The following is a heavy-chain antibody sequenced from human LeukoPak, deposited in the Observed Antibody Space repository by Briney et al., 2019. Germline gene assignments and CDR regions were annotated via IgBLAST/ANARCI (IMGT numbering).Heavy chain of an antibody. CDR1: GLSVGRNY. D-gene: IGHD3-16*02. V-gene: IGHV3-53*01. J-gene: IGHJ4*02. CDR3: ARGDGLIIDY. Sequence: GGSLRLSCAASGLSVGRNYMSWVRQAPGKGLEWVSVMYSGGSGGSTYYADSVKGRFTISRDNSKNTLYLQVNSLRVEDTAVYYCARGDGLIIDYWGQGTLVTVSS. CDR2: MYSGGSGGST.